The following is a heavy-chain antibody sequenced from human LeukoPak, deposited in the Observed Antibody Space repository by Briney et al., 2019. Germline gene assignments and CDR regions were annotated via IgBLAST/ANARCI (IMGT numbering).Heavy chain of an antibody. CDR1: GFTFSSYW. CDR3: ARGSSYYYDSSGYLDY. D-gene: IGHD3-22*01. V-gene: IGHV3-74*01. CDR2: INSDRSST. J-gene: IGHJ4*02. Sequence: RSLRLSCAASGFTFSSYWMHWVRQAPGKGLVWVSRINSDRSSTSYADSVKGRFTISRDNAKNTLYLQMNSLRAEDTAVYYCARGSSYYYDSSGYLDYWGQGTLVTVSS.